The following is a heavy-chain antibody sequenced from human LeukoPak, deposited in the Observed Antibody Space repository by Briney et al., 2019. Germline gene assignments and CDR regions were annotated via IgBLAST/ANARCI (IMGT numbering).Heavy chain of an antibody. CDR3: ARLGYYDSSGYTGYFEY. J-gene: IGHJ4*02. V-gene: IGHV5-51*01. CDR2: IYPGGSTT. CDR1: AYSFTNYW. D-gene: IGHD3-22*01. Sequence: GGSLKISCKGSAYSFTNYWIGWVRQMPGKALEWMGIIYPGGSTTRYSPSFKGQVTISADKSITTAYLQWSSLKASDTAMYYCARLGYYDSSGYTGYFEYWGQGTLVTVSS.